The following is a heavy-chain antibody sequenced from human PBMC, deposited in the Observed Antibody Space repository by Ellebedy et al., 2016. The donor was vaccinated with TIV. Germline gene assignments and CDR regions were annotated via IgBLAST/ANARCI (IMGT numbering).Heavy chain of an antibody. CDR1: GITFSTSG. V-gene: IGHV3-33*03. J-gene: IGHJ6*03. Sequence: GESLKISXAASGITFSTSGMHWVRQAPGKGLEWVAMIWSDGSKNYYADSVKGRFTTSRDNAKNSLHLQMNSLTADDTAVYFCAYSSSAPVYYMDFWGNGTTVTVSS. CDR3: AYSSSAPVYYMDF. D-gene: IGHD4-11*01. CDR2: IWSDGSKN.